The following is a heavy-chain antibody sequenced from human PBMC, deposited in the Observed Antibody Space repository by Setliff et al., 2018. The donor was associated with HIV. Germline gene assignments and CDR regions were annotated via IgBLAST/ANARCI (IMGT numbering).Heavy chain of an antibody. V-gene: IGHV4-39*01. J-gene: IGHJ3*02. CDR2: LFYSGIT. Sequence: PAETLSLTCTVSGGSFTSRSYYWGWIRQHPGKGLEWIGSLFYSGITYYNPSLKSRVTISVDTSKNQFSLNLTSVTAADTAVYYCARSKTFYDFWGGYYTHGAFKIWGLGTMVTVSS. CDR1: GGSFTSRSYY. D-gene: IGHD3-3*01. CDR3: ARSKTFYDFWGGYYTHGAFKI.